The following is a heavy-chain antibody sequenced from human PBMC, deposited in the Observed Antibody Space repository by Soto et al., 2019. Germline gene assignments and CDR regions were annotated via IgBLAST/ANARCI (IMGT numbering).Heavy chain of an antibody. CDR3: ASGRGTENY. Sequence: QVQLQQWGAGLLKPSETLSLTCGVYGGSFSGSFWSWIRQPPGKGLEWLGEINDSGSTNYNPSLKSRVSFSVDTSKNQFSLNLRSVTAADTAVYYCASGRGTENYWGQGTLVTVSS. CDR1: GGSFSGSF. D-gene: IGHD3-10*01. CDR2: INDSGST. J-gene: IGHJ4*02. V-gene: IGHV4-34*01.